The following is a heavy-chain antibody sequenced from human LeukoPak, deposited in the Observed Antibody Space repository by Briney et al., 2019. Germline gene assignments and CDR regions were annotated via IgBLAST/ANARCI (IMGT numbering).Heavy chain of an antibody. V-gene: IGHV4-39*01. CDR3: AGWSSGSSAYDI. J-gene: IGHJ3*02. D-gene: IGHD1-14*01. CDR2: IFHSGRT. Sequence: SETLSLTCTVSGGSISSSSYYWSWIRQPPGKGLERLGSIFHSGRTYYSPSFKSRVTISADTYKNQFSLRLPSVTAADTSVYYCAGWSSGSSAYDIWGHGTMVNVSS. CDR1: GGSISSSSYY.